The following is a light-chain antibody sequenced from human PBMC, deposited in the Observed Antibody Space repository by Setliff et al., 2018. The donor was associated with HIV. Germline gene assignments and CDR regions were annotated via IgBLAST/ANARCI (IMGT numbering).Light chain of an antibody. Sequence: QSVLTQPASVSGSPGQSITISCTGTSSDLGYYNSVSWYQQYPGEAPKLVISDVTERPSGVSNRFSGSKSGNTASLTISGLQAEDEADYYCSSYVRSTSSFYVFGTGTKVTVL. CDR3: SSYVRSTSSFYV. J-gene: IGLJ1*01. CDR1: SSDLGYYNS. CDR2: DVT. V-gene: IGLV2-14*03.